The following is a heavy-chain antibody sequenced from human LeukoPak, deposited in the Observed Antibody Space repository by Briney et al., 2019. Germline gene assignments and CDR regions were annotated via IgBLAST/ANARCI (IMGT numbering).Heavy chain of an antibody. CDR3: TTGVVVPAAREGY. J-gene: IGHJ4*02. CDR2: IKSKTDGGTT. Sequence: PGGSLRLSCAASGFTFSTYWMSWVRQAPGKGLEWVGRIKSKTDGGTTDYAAPVKGRFTISRDDSKNTLYLQMNSLKTEDTAVYYCTTGVVVPAAREGYWGQGTLVTVSS. D-gene: IGHD2-2*01. V-gene: IGHV3-15*01. CDR1: GFTFSTYW.